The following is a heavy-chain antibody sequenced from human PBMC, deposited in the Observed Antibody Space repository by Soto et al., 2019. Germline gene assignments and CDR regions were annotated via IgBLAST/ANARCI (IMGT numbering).Heavy chain of an antibody. Sequence: SVTVSCTASGFTFTSSAVQWVRQARGQRLEWIGWIVVGSGNTNYAQKFQERVTITRDMSTSTAYMELSSLRSEDTAVYYCAAASFTYYGSGIYYYYYGMDVWGQGTTVTASS. V-gene: IGHV1-58*01. CDR1: GFTFTSSA. CDR3: AAASFTYYGSGIYYYYYGMDV. D-gene: IGHD3-10*01. J-gene: IGHJ6*02. CDR2: IVVGSGNT.